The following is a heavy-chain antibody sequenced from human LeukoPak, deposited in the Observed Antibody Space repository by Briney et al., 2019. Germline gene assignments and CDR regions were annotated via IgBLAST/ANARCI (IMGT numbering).Heavy chain of an antibody. Sequence: SETLSLTCTVSSGSISSYDWSWIRQPAGKGLEWIGRIYTSGSPNYNPSLKSRVTISVDTSKNQFSLKLSSVTAADTAVYYCARTLVGATPVFDYWGQGTLVTVSS. CDR2: IYTSGSP. D-gene: IGHD1-26*01. CDR1: SGSISSYD. CDR3: ARTLVGATPVFDY. J-gene: IGHJ4*02. V-gene: IGHV4-4*07.